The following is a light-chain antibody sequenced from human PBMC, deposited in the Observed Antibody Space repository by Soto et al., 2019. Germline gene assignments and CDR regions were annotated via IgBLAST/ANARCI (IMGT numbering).Light chain of an antibody. J-gene: IGKJ4*01. CDR3: QQRSTGPPLS. CDR1: QSVDNY. CDR2: DAS. Sequence: EIVLTQSPGTLSLSPGERAPLSCRASQSVDNYLAWYQQRPGQAPRLLIYDASNRASGIPARFSGSGSGTDFTLTISSLEPEDFAVYYCQQRSTGPPLSFGVGTKVDI. V-gene: IGKV3-11*01.